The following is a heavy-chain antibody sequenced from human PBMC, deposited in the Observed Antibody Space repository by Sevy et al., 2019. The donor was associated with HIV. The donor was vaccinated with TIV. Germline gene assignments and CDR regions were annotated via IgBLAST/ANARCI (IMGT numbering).Heavy chain of an antibody. J-gene: IGHJ4*02. CDR2: IRRKANIYAT. V-gene: IGHV3-73*01. CDR1: GFSLSGST. Sequence: GGSLRLSCAASGFSLSGSTMHWVRQASGKGLEWVGRIRRKANIYATADAASVKGRFTISRDDSKNTAYLQMNSLKTEDTAVYYCTRPMTTVNGDYFDYWGQGSLVTVSS. D-gene: IGHD4-17*01. CDR3: TRPMTTVNGDYFDY.